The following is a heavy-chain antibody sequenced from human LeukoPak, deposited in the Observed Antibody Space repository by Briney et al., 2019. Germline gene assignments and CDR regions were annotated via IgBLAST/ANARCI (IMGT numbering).Heavy chain of an antibody. V-gene: IGHV4-59*08. Sequence: SETLSLTCTVSGGSISSYYWSWIRQSPGKGLEWIGYIYYSGSTKYSPSLKSRVTISVHTSKNQFSLRLSSVTAADTAVYYCARQGYCSSTSCYREHDYWGQGTLVTVSS. CDR1: GGSISSYY. CDR2: IYYSGST. CDR3: ARQGYCSSTSCYREHDY. J-gene: IGHJ4*02. D-gene: IGHD2-2*02.